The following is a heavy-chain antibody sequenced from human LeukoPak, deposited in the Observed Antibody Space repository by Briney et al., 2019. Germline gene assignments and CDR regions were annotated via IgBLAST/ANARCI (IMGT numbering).Heavy chain of an antibody. CDR2: ISTYSTNT. CDR1: GYTFTSYG. Sequence: GASVKVSRKASGYTFTSYGISWVRQAPGQGLEWMGWISTYSTNTNYAQKLQGRVTMTTDTSTGTAYMEMKSLRSDDSAVYYCARARQQWLVPLDYWGQGTLVTVSS. CDR3: ARARQQWLVPLDY. J-gene: IGHJ4*02. V-gene: IGHV1-18*01. D-gene: IGHD6-19*01.